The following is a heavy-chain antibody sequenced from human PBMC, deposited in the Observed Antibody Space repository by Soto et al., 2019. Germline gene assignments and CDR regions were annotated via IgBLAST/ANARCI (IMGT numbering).Heavy chain of an antibody. CDR1: GYTFSSYG. D-gene: IGHD3-22*01. CDR2: ISPYNDDT. Sequence: QAQLVQSGVEVKKPGASVKVSCKASGYTFSSYGINWVRQAPGQGLEWLGWISPYNDDTKYAQMLQGRATMTTDTSSRTAYMPRRSLRSDDTAVYFCARGGYYDSSGSRNYHYYGMDVWGQGTTVTVSS. V-gene: IGHV1-18*01. CDR3: ARGGYYDSSGSRNYHYYGMDV. J-gene: IGHJ6*02.